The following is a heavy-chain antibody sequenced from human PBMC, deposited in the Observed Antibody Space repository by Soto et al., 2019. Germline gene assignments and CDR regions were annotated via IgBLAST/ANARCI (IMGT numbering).Heavy chain of an antibody. CDR2: ISYDGSNK. V-gene: IGHV3-30*18. Sequence: HHGGSLRLSCAASGFTFSSYGMHWVRQAPGKGLEWVAVISYDGSNKYYADSVKGRFTISRDNSKNTLYLQMNSLRAEDTAVYYCAKGQSGYYYVRYYYYGMDVWGQGTTVTVSS. CDR1: GFTFSSYG. J-gene: IGHJ6*02. D-gene: IGHD3-10*02. CDR3: AKGQSGYYYVRYYYYGMDV.